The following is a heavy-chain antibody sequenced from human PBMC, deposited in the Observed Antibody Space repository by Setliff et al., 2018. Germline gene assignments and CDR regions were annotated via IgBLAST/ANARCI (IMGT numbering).Heavy chain of an antibody. D-gene: IGHD3-16*01. CDR3: AKSANRVQIWFGDYMDV. Sequence: GGSLRLSCAASGFTFSTYSMNWVRQAPGKGLEWVASIKEDENMKYYVDSVKGRFTISRDNAKNSLYLQMNSLRAEDTAVYYCAKSANRVQIWFGDYMDVWGKGTTVTVSS. CDR2: IKEDENMK. J-gene: IGHJ6*03. V-gene: IGHV3-7*03. CDR1: GFTFSTYS.